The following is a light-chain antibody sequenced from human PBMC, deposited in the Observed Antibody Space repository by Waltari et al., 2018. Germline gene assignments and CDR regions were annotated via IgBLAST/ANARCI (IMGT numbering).Light chain of an antibody. CDR3: SSYAASNNFV. V-gene: IGLV2-8*01. CDR1: SSDVGRYNC. J-gene: IGLJ1*01. Sequence: QSALTQPPSASGSPGQSVTISCTGTSSDVGRYNCVSWFQQHPGKAPKRMIYEFSKRPSGVPDRFSGSKSGNTASLTVSGLQAEDEADYYCSSYAASNNFVFGTGTKVTVL. CDR2: EFS.